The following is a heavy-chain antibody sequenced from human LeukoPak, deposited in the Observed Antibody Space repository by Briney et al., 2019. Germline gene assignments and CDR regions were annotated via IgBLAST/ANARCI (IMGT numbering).Heavy chain of an antibody. D-gene: IGHD1-26*01. CDR1: GFTFSSYA. CDR3: AKNSGIGGGAFDI. V-gene: IGHV3-23*01. CDR2: ISGSGSNT. Sequence: GGSLRLSCAASGFTFSSYAMSWVRRAPGKGLEWVSAISGSGSNTYYADSVKGRFTISRDTSKNTLYLQMNSLRAEDTALYYCAKNSGIGGGAFDIWGQGTMVTVSS. J-gene: IGHJ3*02.